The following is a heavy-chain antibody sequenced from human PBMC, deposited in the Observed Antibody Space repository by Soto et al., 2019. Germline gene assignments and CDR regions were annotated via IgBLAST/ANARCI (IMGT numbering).Heavy chain of an antibody. CDR1: GFTFSSYG. V-gene: IGHV3-30*18. CDR3: AKEGGLSGSYYISSSYYFDY. Sequence: QVQLVESGGGVVQPWRSLRLSCVASGFTFSSYGMHWVRQAPGKGLEWVAMISYDGSNTYYADSVKGRFTISRDNSKNPLYLQMTSLRAEDTSVYYCAKEGGLSGSYYISSSYYFDYWGQGTLVTVSS. CDR2: ISYDGSNT. D-gene: IGHD1-26*01. J-gene: IGHJ4*02.